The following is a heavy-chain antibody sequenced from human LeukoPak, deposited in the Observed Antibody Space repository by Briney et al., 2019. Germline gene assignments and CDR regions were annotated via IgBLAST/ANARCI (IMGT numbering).Heavy chain of an antibody. J-gene: IGHJ5*02. CDR2: IKQDGSEK. D-gene: IGHD2-2*01. V-gene: IGHV3-7*03. CDR1: GFTFSSYW. CDR3: AKGRYCSSWAPFDP. Sequence: GGSLRLSCAASGFTFSSYWMSWVRQAPGKGLEWVANIKQDGSEKYYVDSVKGRFTISRDNAKNSLYLQMNSLRAEDTAIYYCAKGRYCSSWAPFDPWGQGTLVTVSS.